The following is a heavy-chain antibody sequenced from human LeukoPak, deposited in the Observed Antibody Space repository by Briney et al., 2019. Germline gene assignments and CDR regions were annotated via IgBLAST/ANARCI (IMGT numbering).Heavy chain of an antibody. J-gene: IGHJ6*02. CDR3: ATDSGHYYYGMDV. Sequence: QTGGSLRLSCEASGLFFSSYEMNRVRQAPGKGLEWVSYISGSGSIISYADSVKGRFSISRDNAKNSLFLQMNSLTVDDTAIYYCATDSGHYYYGMDVWGQGTTVTVSS. CDR1: GLFFSSYE. V-gene: IGHV3-48*03. CDR2: ISGSGSII. D-gene: IGHD6-25*01.